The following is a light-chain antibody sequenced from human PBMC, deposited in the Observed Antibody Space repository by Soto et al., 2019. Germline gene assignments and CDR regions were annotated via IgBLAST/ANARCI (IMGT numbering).Light chain of an antibody. CDR2: GAS. Sequence: EIVLTQSPGTLSLSPGERATLSCRASQSVSSTYLGWYQQKPGQAPRLLISGASNRATGIPDRFSGSGSGTDFTLTISRLAPEDFAVYYCKQFGTIPFTFGHGTKVDV. CDR3: KQFGTIPFT. J-gene: IGKJ3*01. CDR1: QSVSSTY. V-gene: IGKV3-20*01.